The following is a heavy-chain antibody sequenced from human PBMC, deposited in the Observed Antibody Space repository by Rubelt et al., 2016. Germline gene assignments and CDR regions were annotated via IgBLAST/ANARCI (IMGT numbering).Heavy chain of an antibody. CDR1: GLSLSTGGVA. D-gene: IGHD3-10*01. Sequence: QITLKESGPTLVKPTQTLTLTCTLSGLSLSTGGVAVGWIRQPPGKALEWLALIFWDDDKRYSPSLRSRLTITKDTSTNQVVLTVTNVDPADTATYYCARSFGLVSYYCGMDVWGQGTTVTVSS. CDR3: ARSFGLVSYYCGMDV. CDR2: IFWDDDK. J-gene: IGHJ6*02. V-gene: IGHV2-5*02.